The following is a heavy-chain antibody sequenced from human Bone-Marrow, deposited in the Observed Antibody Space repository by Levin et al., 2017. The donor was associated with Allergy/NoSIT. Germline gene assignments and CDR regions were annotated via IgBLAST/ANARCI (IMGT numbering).Heavy chain of an antibody. CDR1: GDTLSSYS. CDR2: IIPMFNVP. Sequence: VASVKVSCKASGDTLSSYSLSWVRQAPGQGLEWMGGIIPMFNVPNYAQKFQGRVTITADESTSTAYMELSSLTSEDTAVYYCATTKNYEFWSGYWFSEYWGQGTLVTVSS. D-gene: IGHD3-3*01. V-gene: IGHV1-69*13. J-gene: IGHJ4*02. CDR3: ATTKNYEFWSGYWFSEY.